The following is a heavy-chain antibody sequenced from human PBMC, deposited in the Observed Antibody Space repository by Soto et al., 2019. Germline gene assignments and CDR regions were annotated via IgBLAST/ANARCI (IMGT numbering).Heavy chain of an antibody. CDR3: ARGSNRTTDYYYYYGMDV. CDR2: IIPIFGTA. D-gene: IGHD1-1*01. V-gene: IGHV1-69*13. Sequence: SVKVSCKASGGTFSSYAISWVRQAPGQGLEWMGGIIPIFGTANYAQKFQGRVTITADESTSTAYMELSSLRSEDTAVYYCARGSNRTTDYYYYYGMDVWGQGTTVTVSS. J-gene: IGHJ6*02. CDR1: GGTFSSYA.